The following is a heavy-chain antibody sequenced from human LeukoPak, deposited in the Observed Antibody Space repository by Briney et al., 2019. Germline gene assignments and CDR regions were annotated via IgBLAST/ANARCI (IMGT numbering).Heavy chain of an antibody. CDR1: GYIFTAHC. CDR2: INPSGSST. Sequence: ASVKVSCKASGYIFTAHCLHWVRQAPGQGLEWMGLINPSGSSTLYARKFQGRVTMTRDTSTNTDYMELSSLRSEDTAVYYCARDNSYSDSSWWFDPWGQGTLVTVSS. V-gene: IGHV1-46*01. CDR3: ARDNSYSDSSWWFDP. D-gene: IGHD1-26*01. J-gene: IGHJ5*02.